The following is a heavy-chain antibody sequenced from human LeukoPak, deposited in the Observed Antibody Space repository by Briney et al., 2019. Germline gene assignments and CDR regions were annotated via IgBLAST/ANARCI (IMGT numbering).Heavy chain of an antibody. Sequence: PGGSLRLSCAASGFTFSSYGMHWVRQAPGKGLEWVAFIRYDGSNKYYADSVKGRSTISRDNSKNTLYLQMNSLRAEDTAVYYCAKDPYGDYTFDYWGQGTLVTVSS. D-gene: IGHD4-17*01. CDR3: AKDPYGDYTFDY. CDR2: IRYDGSNK. CDR1: GFTFSSYG. V-gene: IGHV3-30*02. J-gene: IGHJ4*02.